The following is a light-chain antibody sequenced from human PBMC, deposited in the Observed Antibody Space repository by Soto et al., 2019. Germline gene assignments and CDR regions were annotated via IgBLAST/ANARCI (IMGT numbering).Light chain of an antibody. CDR3: MQALQSPPT. Sequence: EIVMTQSPLSLPVTPGEPASISCRSSQSLLHSNGYDSLDWYLQWPGQSPQPLIYLGSNRASVVCAMXSGSGSGTGFTLKISRVEADDVGVYYCMQALQSPPTFGQGTKVEIK. V-gene: IGKV2-28*01. CDR2: LGS. CDR1: QSLLHSNGYDS. J-gene: IGKJ1*01.